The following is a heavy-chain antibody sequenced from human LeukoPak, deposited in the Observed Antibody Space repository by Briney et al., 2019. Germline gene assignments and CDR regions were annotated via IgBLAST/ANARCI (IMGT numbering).Heavy chain of an antibody. CDR1: GFTFSSYG. CDR2: ISYDGSNK. J-gene: IGHJ4*02. D-gene: IGHD1-26*01. Sequence: GGSLTLSCAASGFTFSSYGMPWARQAPGKGLERVGVISYDGSNKYYADAVKCRFTISRENSKNTLYPHVNSLRAEDRAVYYCAKDFSAASGSAIDYWGQGTLVTVSS. V-gene: IGHV3-30*18. CDR3: AKDFSAASGSAIDY.